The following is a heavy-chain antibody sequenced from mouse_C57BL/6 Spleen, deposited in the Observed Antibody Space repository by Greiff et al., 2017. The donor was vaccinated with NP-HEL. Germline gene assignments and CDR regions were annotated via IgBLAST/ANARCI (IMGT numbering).Heavy chain of an antibody. Sequence: QVQLQQSGAELVKPGASVKISCKASGYAFSSYWMNWVKQRPGKGLEWIGQIYPGDGDTNYNGKFKGKATLTADKSSSTAYMQLSSLTSEDSAVYFCARRGGYSWYFDVWGTGTTVTVSS. V-gene: IGHV1-80*01. CDR2: IYPGDGDT. J-gene: IGHJ1*03. CDR3: ARRGGYSWYFDV. CDR1: GYAFSSYW. D-gene: IGHD2-3*01.